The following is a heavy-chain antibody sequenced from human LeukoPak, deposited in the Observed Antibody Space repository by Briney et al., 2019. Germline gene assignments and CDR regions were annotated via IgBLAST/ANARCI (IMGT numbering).Heavy chain of an antibody. J-gene: IGHJ4*02. CDR3: ARENFGSGCYPDF. CDR2: IWHDGSHK. V-gene: IGHV3-33*01. CDR1: GFAFNTYA. Sequence: QPGGSLRLSCAASGFAFNTYAMHWVGQAPGQGLEWVALIWHDGSHKFYSNSVRGGFTISRDNSKNTVPIPMNTLRHEDTAVYYCARENFGSGCYPDFWGQGTLVTVSS. D-gene: IGHD3-10*01.